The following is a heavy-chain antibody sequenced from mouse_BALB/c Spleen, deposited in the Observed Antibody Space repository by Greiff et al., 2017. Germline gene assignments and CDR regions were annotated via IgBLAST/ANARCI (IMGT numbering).Heavy chain of an antibody. D-gene: IGHD1-3*01. CDR1: GYTFTSYV. Sequence: EVQGVESGPELVKPGASVKMSCKASGYTFTSYVMHWVKQKPGQGLEWIGYINPYNDGTKYNEKFKGKATLTSDKSSSTAYMELSSLTSEDSAVYYCASQSFSGPFDYWGQGTTLTVSS. J-gene: IGHJ2*01. CDR2: INPYNDGT. V-gene: IGHV1-14*01. CDR3: ASQSFSGPFDY.